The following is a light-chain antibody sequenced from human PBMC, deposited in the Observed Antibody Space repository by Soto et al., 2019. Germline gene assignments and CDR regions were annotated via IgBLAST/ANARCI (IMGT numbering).Light chain of an antibody. Sequence: EILMTQSPATLSVSPGERASLSCRASRSIRSSLAWYQHKPGQAPRLLIYDASTRATGVPARFSGSGSGTDFTLTISSLQAEDFAIYYCQQYHNWPPYTFGQGTKPEIK. CDR1: RSIRSS. CDR3: QQYHNWPPYT. CDR2: DAS. V-gene: IGKV3-15*01. J-gene: IGKJ2*01.